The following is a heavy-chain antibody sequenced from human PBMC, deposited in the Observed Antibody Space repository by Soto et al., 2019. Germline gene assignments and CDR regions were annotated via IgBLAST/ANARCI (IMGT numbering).Heavy chain of an antibody. Sequence: PSETLSLTCTVSGGSVTSSSYYWGWIRQPPGKGLEWIGSIYYSGSTYYNPSLKSRVTISVDTSKNQFSLKLSSVTAADTAVYYCASILRPYGDFYFDYWGQGTLVTVSS. CDR3: ASILRPYGDFYFDY. CDR2: IYYSGST. J-gene: IGHJ4*02. D-gene: IGHD4-17*01. V-gene: IGHV4-39*01. CDR1: GGSVTSSSYY.